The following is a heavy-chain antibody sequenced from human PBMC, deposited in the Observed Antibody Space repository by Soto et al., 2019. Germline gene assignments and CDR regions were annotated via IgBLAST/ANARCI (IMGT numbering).Heavy chain of an antibody. V-gene: IGHV1-69*13. Sequence: ASVKVSCKASGGTFSDSVTSWVRQAPGQGLEWMGGIVPIFGKANLAEKFQDRVTITADESTSTAYMKLSSLRSEDTAVYFCAGGRGGSNYYFDYWGQGTLVAVSS. CDR2: IVPIFGKA. CDR3: AGGRGGSNYYFDY. D-gene: IGHD2-15*01. J-gene: IGHJ4*02. CDR1: GGTFSDSV.